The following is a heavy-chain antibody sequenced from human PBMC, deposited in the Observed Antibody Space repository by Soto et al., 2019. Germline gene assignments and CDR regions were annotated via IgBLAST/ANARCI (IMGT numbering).Heavy chain of an antibody. J-gene: IGHJ4*02. CDR1: GFTFSNYG. D-gene: IGHD3-22*01. CDR3: AKDQGSSGYSHDY. CDR2: VWYDGINK. Sequence: QVQLVESGGGVVQPGRSLRLSCAASGFTFSNYGMHWVRQAPGKGLEWAAVVWYDGINKYYADSVKGRFTISRDNSKNTLYLELNSLTAEDTAVYYCAKDQGSSGYSHDYWGQGTLVTVSS. V-gene: IGHV3-30*18.